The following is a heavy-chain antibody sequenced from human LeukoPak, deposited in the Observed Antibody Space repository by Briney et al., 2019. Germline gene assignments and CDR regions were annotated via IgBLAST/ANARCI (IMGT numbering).Heavy chain of an antibody. CDR2: INPNSGGT. Sequence: ASVKVSCKASGYTFTGYYMHWGRQAPGQGLEWMGWINPNSGGTNYAQKFQGRVTMTRDTSISTAYMELSRLRSDDTAVYYCAREGPHPTTGTTLMDNWFDPWGQGTLVTVSS. CDR1: GYTFTGYY. CDR3: AREGPHPTTGTTLMDNWFDP. J-gene: IGHJ5*02. D-gene: IGHD1-1*01. V-gene: IGHV1-2*02.